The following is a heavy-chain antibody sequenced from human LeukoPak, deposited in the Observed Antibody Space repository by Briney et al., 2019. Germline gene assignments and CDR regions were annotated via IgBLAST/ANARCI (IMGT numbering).Heavy chain of an antibody. CDR1: GFTFSSCA. D-gene: IGHD2-15*01. V-gene: IGHV3-23*01. Sequence: GGSLRLSCAASGFTFSSCAMNWVRQAPGKGLEWVSVISGSGGSTSYADSVKGRFTISRDNAKNSLYLQMNSLRAEDTAVYYCARDDGYCSGGSCFNGMDVWGQGTTVTVSS. J-gene: IGHJ6*02. CDR3: ARDDGYCSGGSCFNGMDV. CDR2: ISGSGGST.